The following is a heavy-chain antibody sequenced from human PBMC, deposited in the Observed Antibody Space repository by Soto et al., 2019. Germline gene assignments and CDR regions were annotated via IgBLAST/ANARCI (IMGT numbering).Heavy chain of an antibody. D-gene: IGHD3-16*01. V-gene: IGHV1-18*04. Sequence: ASVKVSCKASGYTFTNYGISWVRQAPGQGPEWMGWISVYNGNTNYAQKVQGRVTMTTDTYTSTAYMEMRSLRSDDTAVYYCARTRDYGANSGPDYWGQRTLFAVSS. CDR2: ISVYNGNT. CDR1: GYTFTNYG. J-gene: IGHJ4*02. CDR3: ARTRDYGANSGPDY.